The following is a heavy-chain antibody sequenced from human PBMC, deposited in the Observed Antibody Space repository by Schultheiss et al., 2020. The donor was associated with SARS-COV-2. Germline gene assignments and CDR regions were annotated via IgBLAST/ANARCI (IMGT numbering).Heavy chain of an antibody. CDR3: ATSEQLGYCSSTSCRNYYYYYGMDV. CDR2: IYPGDSDT. CDR1: GYSFTSYW. D-gene: IGHD2-2*01. V-gene: IGHV5-51*01. Sequence: GESLKISCKGSGYSFTSYWIGWVRQMPGKGLEWMGIIYPGDSDTRYSPSFQGQVTISADKSISTAYLQWSSLKASDTAMYYCATSEQLGYCSSTSCRNYYYYYGMDVWGQGTTVTVSS. J-gene: IGHJ6*02.